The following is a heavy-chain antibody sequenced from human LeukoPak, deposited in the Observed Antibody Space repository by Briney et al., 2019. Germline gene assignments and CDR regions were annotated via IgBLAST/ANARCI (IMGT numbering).Heavy chain of an antibody. Sequence: PGGSLRLSCAASGFTFSSYWMHWLRQAPGKGLVWVSRINSDGSSTSYADSVKGRFTISRDNAKNTLYLQMNSLRAEDTAVYYCARARYYDFWGGYLFDYWGQGTLVTVSS. D-gene: IGHD3-3*01. J-gene: IGHJ4*02. CDR1: GFTFSSYW. CDR3: ARARYYDFWGGYLFDY. V-gene: IGHV3-74*01. CDR2: INSDGSST.